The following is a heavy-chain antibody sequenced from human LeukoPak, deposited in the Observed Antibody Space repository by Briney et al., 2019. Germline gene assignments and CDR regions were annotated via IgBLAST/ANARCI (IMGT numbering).Heavy chain of an antibody. CDR3: ATSCSGGSCYFAYYYMDV. CDR2: INPNSGGT. Sequence: ASVKVSCKASGYTFTSYGISWVRQAPGQGLEWMGWINPNSGGTNYAQKFQGRVTMTRDTSISTAYMELSRLRSDDTAVYYCATSCSGGSCYFAYYYMDVWGKGTTVTVSS. D-gene: IGHD2-15*01. V-gene: IGHV1-2*02. CDR1: GYTFTSYG. J-gene: IGHJ6*03.